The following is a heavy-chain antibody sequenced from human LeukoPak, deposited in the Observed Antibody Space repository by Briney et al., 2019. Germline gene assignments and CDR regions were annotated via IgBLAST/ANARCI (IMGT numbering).Heavy chain of an antibody. D-gene: IGHD4-17*01. J-gene: IGHJ4*02. V-gene: IGHV1-24*01. CDR3: ATTTVTTDYFDY. CDR1: GYTLTELS. Sequence: ASVNVSCKVSGYTLTELSMHWVRQAPGKGLEWMGGFDPEDGETIYAQKFQGRVTMTEDTSTDTAYMELSSLRSEDTAVYYCATTTVTTDYFDYWGQGTLVTVSS. CDR2: FDPEDGET.